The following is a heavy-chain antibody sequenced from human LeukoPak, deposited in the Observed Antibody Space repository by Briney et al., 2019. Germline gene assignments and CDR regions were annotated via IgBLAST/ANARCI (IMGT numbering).Heavy chain of an antibody. D-gene: IGHD6-19*01. CDR2: ISYDGSNK. CDR1: GFTFSSYG. CDR3: AKVPIAVAGPYYYGMDV. J-gene: IGHJ6*02. Sequence: PGGSLRLSCAASGFTFSSYGMHWVRQAPGKGLEWVAVISYDGSNKYYADSVKGRFTISRDNSKNTLYLQMNSLRAEDTAVYYCAKVPIAVAGPYYYGMDVWGQGTTVTVSS. V-gene: IGHV3-30*18.